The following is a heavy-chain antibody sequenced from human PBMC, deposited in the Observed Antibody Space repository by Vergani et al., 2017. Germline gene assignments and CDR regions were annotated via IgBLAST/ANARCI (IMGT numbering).Heavy chain of an antibody. CDR2: IKYDVSNK. Sequence: QVQLVASGGGVVQPGGSLRLSCAASGFTFSGYVMHWVRQAPGKGLEWVAFIKYDVSNKYYADSVKGRFTISRDNSKNTLYLQMNSLRPEDTALYHCASSGSYGEDYFDYWGQGTLVTVSS. V-gene: IGHV3-30*02. D-gene: IGHD1-26*01. CDR3: ASSGSYGEDYFDY. J-gene: IGHJ4*02. CDR1: GFTFSGYV.